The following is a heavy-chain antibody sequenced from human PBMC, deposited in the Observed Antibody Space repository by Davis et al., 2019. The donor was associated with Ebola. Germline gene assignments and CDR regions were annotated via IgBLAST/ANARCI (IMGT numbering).Heavy chain of an antibody. CDR3: ARVPVLVVYGLDV. CDR2: ISSSGSTI. Sequence: GESLKISCAASGFTFSDYYMSWIRQAPGKGLEWVSYISSSGSTIYYADSVKGRFTISRDNAKNSLYLHMNSLRAEDTAVYYCARVPVLVVYGLDVWGQGTTVTVSS. CDR1: GFTFSDYY. D-gene: IGHD2-8*02. V-gene: IGHV3-11*01. J-gene: IGHJ6*02.